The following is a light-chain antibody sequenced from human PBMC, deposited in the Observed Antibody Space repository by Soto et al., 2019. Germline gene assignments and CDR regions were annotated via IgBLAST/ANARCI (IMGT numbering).Light chain of an antibody. CDR1: QNIGNW. J-gene: IGKJ1*01. V-gene: IGKV1-5*01. CDR2: HAS. CDR3: QQYDSYSQT. Sequence: DIQMTQSPSTLSASVGDRVSITCRASQNIGNWLAWYQQKPGKAPRLLIHHASNLESGVPSRISGSGSGTEFTLIISSLQPEDVAIYYCQQYDSYSQTFGQGTKVDI.